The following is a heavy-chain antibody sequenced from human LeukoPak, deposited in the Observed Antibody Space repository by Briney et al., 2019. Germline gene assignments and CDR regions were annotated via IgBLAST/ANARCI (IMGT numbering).Heavy chain of an antibody. D-gene: IGHD2-21*02. V-gene: IGHV1-2*04. Sequence: ASVKVSCKASGYTFTCYYMHWVRQAPGQGLEWMGWINPNSGGTNYAQKFQGWVTMTRDTSISTAYMELSRLRSDDTAVYYCAREAASPPYCGGDCYTPFDYWGQGTLVTVSS. CDR1: GYTFTCYY. J-gene: IGHJ4*02. CDR3: AREAASPPYCGGDCYTPFDY. CDR2: INPNSGGT.